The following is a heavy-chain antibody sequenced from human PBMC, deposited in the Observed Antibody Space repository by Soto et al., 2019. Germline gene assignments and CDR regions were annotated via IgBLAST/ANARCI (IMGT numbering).Heavy chain of an antibody. CDR2: IYYSGST. V-gene: IGHV4-59*01. CDR3: ARAYCGGDCYQDWFDP. Sequence: ASETLSLTCTVSGGSISSYYWSWIRQPPGKGLEWIGYIYYSGSTNYNPSLKSRVTISVDTSKNQFSLKLSSVTAADTAVYYCARAYCGGDCYQDWFDPWGQGTLVTVSS. J-gene: IGHJ5*02. CDR1: GGSISSYY. D-gene: IGHD2-21*02.